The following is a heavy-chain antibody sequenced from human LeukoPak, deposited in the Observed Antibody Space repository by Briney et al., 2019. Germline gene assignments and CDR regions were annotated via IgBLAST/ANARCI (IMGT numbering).Heavy chain of an antibody. CDR3: VKGRGVGYFWLIPS. J-gene: IGHJ2*01. Sequence: GGSLRLSCAASGFAFTRYGMHWVRQAPGKGLEWVAVITDDGRNKYYADSVRGRFTISRDTSKNTLFLQMNSLRVEATAIYYCVKGRGVGYFWLIPSWGGGTLVTVP. CDR1: GFAFTRYG. D-gene: IGHD3-16*01. CDR2: ITDDGRNK. V-gene: IGHV3-30*18.